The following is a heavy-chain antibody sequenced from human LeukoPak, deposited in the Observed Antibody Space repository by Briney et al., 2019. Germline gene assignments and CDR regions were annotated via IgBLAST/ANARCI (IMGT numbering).Heavy chain of an antibody. J-gene: IGHJ4*02. D-gene: IGHD3-22*01. CDR2: IKQDGSEK. CDR3: ARDRYYYYDSSGYGY. V-gene: IGHV3-7*01. CDR1: GFTFSSYW. Sequence: GGSLRLSCAASGFTFSSYWMSWVRQAPGKGLEWVANIKQDGSEKYYVDSVKGRFTISRDNAKNSLYLQLNRLRAEDTAVYYCARDRYYYYDSSGYGYWGQGTLVTVSS.